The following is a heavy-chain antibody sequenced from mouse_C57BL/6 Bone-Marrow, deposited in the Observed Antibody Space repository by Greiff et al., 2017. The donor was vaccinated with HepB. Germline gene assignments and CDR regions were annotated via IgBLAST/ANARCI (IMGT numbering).Heavy chain of an antibody. CDR3: AVGTTVVARGYFDV. V-gene: IGHV1-64*01. CDR1: GYTFTSYW. J-gene: IGHJ1*03. Sequence: QVQLQQPGAELVKPGASVKLSCKASGYTFTSYWMHWVKQRPGQGLEWIGMIHPNSGSTNYNEKFKSKATLTVAKSSSTAYMQLSSLTSEDSAVYYCAVGTTVVARGYFDVWGTGTTVTVAS. D-gene: IGHD1-1*01. CDR2: IHPNSGST.